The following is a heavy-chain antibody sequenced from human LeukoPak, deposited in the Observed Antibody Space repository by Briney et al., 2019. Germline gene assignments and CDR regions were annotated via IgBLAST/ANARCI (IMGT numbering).Heavy chain of an antibody. D-gene: IGHD3-16*01. Sequence: SETLSLTYTVSDDSISGYYWGWIRQPPGKGLEWIGHIYSIGGPTCSPSLQSRVSISVDTSKNQFSLQLSSVTAADTAVYYCARRFRTGGNLHHDAYDIWGRGTVVAVSS. CDR2: IYSIGGP. CDR1: DDSISGYY. J-gene: IGHJ3*02. CDR3: ARRFRTGGNLHHDAYDI. V-gene: IGHV4-4*09.